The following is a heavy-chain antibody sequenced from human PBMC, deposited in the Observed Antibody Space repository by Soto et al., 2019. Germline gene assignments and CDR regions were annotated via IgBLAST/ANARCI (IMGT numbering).Heavy chain of an antibody. CDR2: MTATGVSI. J-gene: IGHJ4*02. CDR3: AKDSIPYSSSYDLDH. Sequence: EVQLLESGGGLVQPGGSLRLSCVASGFSFSGDAMSWVRQAPGKGLVWVSSMTATGVSIYYADSVRGRFTISRDNSKNTLYLQMSSLRAEDTATYYCAKDSIPYSSSYDLDHWGRGALVTVSS. V-gene: IGHV3-23*01. D-gene: IGHD6-6*01. CDR1: GFSFSGDA.